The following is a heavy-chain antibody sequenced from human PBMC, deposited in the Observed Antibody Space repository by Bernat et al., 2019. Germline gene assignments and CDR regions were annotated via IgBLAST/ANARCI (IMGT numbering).Heavy chain of an antibody. J-gene: IGHJ4*02. D-gene: IGHD5-18*01. V-gene: IGHV3-30*18. CDR1: GFTFNSYG. CDR2: ISNDGSKK. Sequence: QVQLVESGGGVVQPGRSLRLSCAVSGFTFNSYGMHWVRQAPGKGLEWVAVISNDGSKKYHAESVEGRFTISRDNSKNTLYLEMSSLRAEDTAVYYCAKEGIIVGGQLWPLFDSWGQGTLVTVSS. CDR3: AKEGIIVGGQLWPLFDS.